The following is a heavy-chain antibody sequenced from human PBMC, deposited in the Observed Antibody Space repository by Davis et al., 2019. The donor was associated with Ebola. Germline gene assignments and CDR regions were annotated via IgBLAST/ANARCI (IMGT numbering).Heavy chain of an antibody. CDR1: GLIFNNYW. CDR3: ARAPSGYSSSFDY. V-gene: IGHV3-11*06. D-gene: IGHD6-13*01. Sequence: GGSLRLSCAASGLIFNNYWMSWIRQAPGKGPEWVSSISSSASYKNYADSVKGRFTISRDDAKKSLYLQMNSLRAEDTAVYYCARAPSGYSSSFDYWGQGTLVTVSS. J-gene: IGHJ4*02. CDR2: ISSSASYK.